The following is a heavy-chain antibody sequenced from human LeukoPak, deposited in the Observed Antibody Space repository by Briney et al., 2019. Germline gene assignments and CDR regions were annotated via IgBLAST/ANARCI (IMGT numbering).Heavy chain of an antibody. CDR2: IYTSGST. Sequence: PSETLSLTCTVSGGSISSYYWSWIRQPAGKGLEWIGRIYTSGSTNYNPSLKSRVTMSVDTSKNQFSLKLSSVTAADTAVYYCARGGRPYCGGDCGAWFDPWGQGTLVTVSS. J-gene: IGHJ5*02. CDR1: GGSISSYY. V-gene: IGHV4-4*07. CDR3: ARGGRPYCGGDCGAWFDP. D-gene: IGHD2-21*02.